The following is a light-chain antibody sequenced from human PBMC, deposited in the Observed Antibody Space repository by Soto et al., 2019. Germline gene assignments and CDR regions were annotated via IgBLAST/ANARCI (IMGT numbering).Light chain of an antibody. Sequence: QSVLTQPPSVSGAPGQRVTISCTGSRSNIGAGYAVHWYQQLPGTAPKLLIYGKTNRPSGVPDRFSASESDTSASLAITGLQSEDEADYYCQYYDTSLSASVFGGGTKLTVL. V-gene: IGLV1-40*01. CDR1: RSNIGAGYA. CDR3: QYYDTSLSASV. J-gene: IGLJ2*01. CDR2: GKT.